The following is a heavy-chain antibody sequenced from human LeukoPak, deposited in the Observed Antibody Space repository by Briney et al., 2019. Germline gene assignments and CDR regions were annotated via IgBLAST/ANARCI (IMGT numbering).Heavy chain of an antibody. CDR3: ARELMGLTMIVVVNPIDY. CDR2: ISSTSSYI. J-gene: IGHJ4*02. CDR1: GFTFSSYW. D-gene: IGHD3-22*01. Sequence: GGSLRLSCAASGFTFSSYWMHWVRQAPGKGLEWVSSISSTSSYIYYADSVKGRFTISRDNAKNSLFLQMNSLRAEDTAVYYCARELMGLTMIVVVNPIDYWGQGTLVTVSS. V-gene: IGHV3-21*01.